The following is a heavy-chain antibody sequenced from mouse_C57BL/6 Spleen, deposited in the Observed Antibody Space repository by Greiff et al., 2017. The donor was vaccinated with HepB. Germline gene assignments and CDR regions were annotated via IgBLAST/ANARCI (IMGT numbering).Heavy chain of an antibody. D-gene: IGHD2-3*01. V-gene: IGHV1-39*01. Sequence: EVQLQQSGPELVKPGASVKISCKASGYSFTDYNMNWVKQSNGKSLEWIGVINPNYGTTSYNQKFKGKATLTVDKSSSTAYMQLNSLTSEDSAVYYCARSSFYDGYYVGYFDYWGQGTTLTVSS. CDR2: INPNYGTT. CDR3: ARSSFYDGYYVGYFDY. J-gene: IGHJ2*01. CDR1: GYSFTDYN.